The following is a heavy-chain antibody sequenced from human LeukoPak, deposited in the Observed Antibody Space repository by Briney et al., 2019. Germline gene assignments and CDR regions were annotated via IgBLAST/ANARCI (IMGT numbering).Heavy chain of an antibody. CDR1: GGSISSGGYY. J-gene: IGHJ3*02. CDR3: ARRRPDRVAFDI. V-gene: IGHV4-31*03. D-gene: IGHD3-16*02. Sequence: SQTLSLTCTVSGGSISSGGYYWSWIRQHPGKGLEWIGYIYYSGSTYYNPSLKSRVTISVDTSKNQFSLKLSSVTAADTAVYYCARRRPDRVAFDIWGQGTLVTVSS. CDR2: IYYSGST.